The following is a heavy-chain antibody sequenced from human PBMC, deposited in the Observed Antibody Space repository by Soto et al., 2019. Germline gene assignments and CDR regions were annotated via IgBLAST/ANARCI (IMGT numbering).Heavy chain of an antibody. D-gene: IGHD3-9*01. V-gene: IGHV3-30*19. J-gene: IGHJ4*02. CDR3: AKVKMTYAIRGLYFDL. CDR2: ISYDGSNA. CDR1: GFTFSSFG. Sequence: QGQLVESGGDMVQPGRSLRLSCSASGFTFSSFGMHWVRQAPGKGLEWVALISYDGSNAYYGDSVKGRFSISRDNSKNTLYLQMNALRAEDSAVYFCAKVKMTYAIRGLYFDLWGQGTLVTVSS.